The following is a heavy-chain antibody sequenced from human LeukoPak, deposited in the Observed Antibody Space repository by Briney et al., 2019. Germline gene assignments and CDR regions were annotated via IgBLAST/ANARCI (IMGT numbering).Heavy chain of an antibody. CDR2: INHSGST. D-gene: IGHD3-10*01. Sequence: SETLSLTCAVYGGSFSGYYWSWIRQPPGKGLEWIGEINHSGSTNYNPSLKSQVTISVDTSKNQFSLKLSSVTAADTAVYYCARGQGRVTMVRGVYYYGMDVWGKGTTVTVSS. CDR1: GGSFSGYY. CDR3: ARGQGRVTMVRGVYYYGMDV. V-gene: IGHV4-34*01. J-gene: IGHJ6*04.